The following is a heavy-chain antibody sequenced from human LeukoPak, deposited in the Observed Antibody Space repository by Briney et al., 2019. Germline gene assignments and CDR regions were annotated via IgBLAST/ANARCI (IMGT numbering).Heavy chain of an antibody. CDR2: IRSKANSYAT. D-gene: IGHD3-10*01. Sequence: GGSLRLSCAASGFTFSGSAMHWVRQASGKGLEWVGRIRSKANSYATAHAASVKGRFIISRDDSKNTAYLQMNSLKTEDTAVYYCTRAEPRGVAGFDYWGQGTLVTVSS. CDR1: GFTFSGSA. J-gene: IGHJ4*02. V-gene: IGHV3-73*01. CDR3: TRAEPRGVAGFDY.